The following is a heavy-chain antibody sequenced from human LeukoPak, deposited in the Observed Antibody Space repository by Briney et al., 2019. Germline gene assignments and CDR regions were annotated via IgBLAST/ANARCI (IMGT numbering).Heavy chain of an antibody. V-gene: IGHV3-23*01. D-gene: IGHD6-13*01. CDR1: GFTFSIYA. CDR2: ISGSGGST. J-gene: IGHJ4*02. Sequence: GGSLRLSCAAAGFTFSIYAMSWVRQAPGKGLEWVSAISGSGGSTYYADSVKGRFTISRDNSKNTLYLQMNSLRAEDTAVYYCEKDYGGVYSSSWSYFDYWGQGTLVTVSS. CDR3: EKDYGGVYSSSWSYFDY.